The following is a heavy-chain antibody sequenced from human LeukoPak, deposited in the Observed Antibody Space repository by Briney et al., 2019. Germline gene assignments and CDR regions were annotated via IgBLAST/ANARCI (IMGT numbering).Heavy chain of an antibody. V-gene: IGHV3-13*01. CDR2: INNAGDA. D-gene: IGHD4-11*01. J-gene: IGHJ6*02. CDR1: GFTCRDYD. Sequence: GGPLRLSCAASGFTCRDYDMYWVRQVTGKGPEWVSIINNAGDAYYPDSVKGRFTVSRDDAKNSLYLQMNSLRAGDTAVYYCARRGMQRDYKHAMDVWGQGTTVTVSS. CDR3: ARRGMQRDYKHAMDV.